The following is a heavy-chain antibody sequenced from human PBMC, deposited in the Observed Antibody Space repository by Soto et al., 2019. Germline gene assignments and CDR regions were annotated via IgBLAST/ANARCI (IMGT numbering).Heavy chain of an antibody. V-gene: IGHV1-58*01. CDR2: IVVGSGNT. J-gene: IGHJ3*02. CDR1: GFTFTSSA. D-gene: IGHD3-3*01. Sequence: SVKVSCKASGFTFTSSAVQWVRQARGQRLEWIGWIVVGSGNTNYAQKFQERVTITRDMSTSTAYMELSSLRSEDTAVYYCAVRDRYYDFWSGLAFDIWGQWTMVTVSS. CDR3: AVRDRYYDFWSGLAFDI.